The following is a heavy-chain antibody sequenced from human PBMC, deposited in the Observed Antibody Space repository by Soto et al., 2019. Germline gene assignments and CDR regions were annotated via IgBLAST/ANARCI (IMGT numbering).Heavy chain of an antibody. V-gene: IGHV5-10-1*01. J-gene: IGHJ5*02. CDR1: GYSFTSYW. CDR2: IDPSDSYT. CDR3: ARLMVAARQGPEDINWFDP. D-gene: IGHD6-6*01. Sequence: PGESLKISCKGSGYSFTSYWISWVRQMPGKGLEWMGRIDPSDSYTNYSPSFQGHVTISADKSISTAYLQWSSLKASDTAMYYCARLMVAARQGPEDINWFDPWGQGTLVTVSS.